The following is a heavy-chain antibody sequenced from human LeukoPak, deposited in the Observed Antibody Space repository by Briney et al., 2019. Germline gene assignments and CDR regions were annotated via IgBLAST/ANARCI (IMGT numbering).Heavy chain of an antibody. J-gene: IGHJ6*02. Sequence: GGSLRLSCAASGFTFSSYAMSWVRQAPGEGLEWVSGISGSGGSTYYADSVKGRFTISRDNSKNTLYLQMNSLRAEDTAVYYCAKGNNGYYYYYGMDVWGQGTTVTVSS. V-gene: IGHV3-23*01. D-gene: IGHD1/OR15-1a*01. CDR3: AKGNNGYYYYYGMDV. CDR1: GFTFSSYA. CDR2: ISGSGGST.